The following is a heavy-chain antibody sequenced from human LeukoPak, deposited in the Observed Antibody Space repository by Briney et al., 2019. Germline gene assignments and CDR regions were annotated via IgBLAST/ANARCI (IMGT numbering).Heavy chain of an antibody. CDR2: INPNSGGT. Sequence: SVKVSCKASGYTFTGYYVNWVRQAPGQGLEWMGRINPNSGGTKYAQKFQGRVTMTRDTSISTAYMELSRLRSDDTAVYYCAREDSNPKYYYYYGMDVWGQGTTVTVSS. CDR3: AREDSNPKYYYYYGMDV. V-gene: IGHV1-2*06. CDR1: GYTFTGYY. D-gene: IGHD4-11*01. J-gene: IGHJ6*02.